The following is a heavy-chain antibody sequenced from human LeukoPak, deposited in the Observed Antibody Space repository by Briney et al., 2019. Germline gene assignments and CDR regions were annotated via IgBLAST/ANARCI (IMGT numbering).Heavy chain of an antibody. J-gene: IGHJ4*02. Sequence: GSLRLSCAASGFTVSSNYMSWVRQAPGKGLEWVSLISWDGGSTYYADSVKGRFTISRDNSKNSLYLQMNSLRAEDTALYYCAKGAMARGLTGVFDYWGQGTLVTVSS. D-gene: IGHD3-10*01. CDR1: GFTVSSNY. CDR2: ISWDGGST. V-gene: IGHV3-43D*03. CDR3: AKGAMARGLTGVFDY.